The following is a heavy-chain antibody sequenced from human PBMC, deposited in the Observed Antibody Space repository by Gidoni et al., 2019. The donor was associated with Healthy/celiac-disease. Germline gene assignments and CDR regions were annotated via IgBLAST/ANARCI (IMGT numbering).Heavy chain of an antibody. J-gene: IGHJ4*02. D-gene: IGHD3-10*01. CDR2: ISSSGSTI. Sequence: EVQLVESGGGLVQPGGSLRLSCAASGFTFSSYEMNWVRQAPGKGLEWVSYISSSGSTIYYADSVKGRFTISRDNAKNSLYLQMNSLRAEDTAVYYCARELSWEFIDYWGQGTLVTVSS. V-gene: IGHV3-48*03. CDR1: GFTFSSYE. CDR3: ARELSWEFIDY.